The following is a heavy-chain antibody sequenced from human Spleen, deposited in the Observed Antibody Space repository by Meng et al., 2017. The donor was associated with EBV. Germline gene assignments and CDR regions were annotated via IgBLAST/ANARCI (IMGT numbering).Heavy chain of an antibody. V-gene: IGHV1-18*01. D-gene: IGHD5-24*01. CDR3: ARDPEDGDFDY. CDR1: GYRFTSYG. J-gene: IGHJ4*02. CDR2: ISAYNGNR. Sequence: QVQLVQSGAEVTKPGASVKISCKASGYRFTSYGISWVRQAPRQGLEWMGWISAYNGNRNYGQKLQGRVTMTTDTSTSTAYMELRSLRSDDTAVYYCARDPEDGDFDYWGQGTLVTVSS.